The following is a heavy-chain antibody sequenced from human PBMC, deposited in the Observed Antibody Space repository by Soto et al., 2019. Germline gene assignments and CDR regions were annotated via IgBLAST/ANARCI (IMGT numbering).Heavy chain of an antibody. J-gene: IGHJ4*02. D-gene: IGHD5-12*01. V-gene: IGHV1-8*01. CDR1: GYTFTSYD. Sequence: QVQLVQSGAEVKKPGASVKVSCKASGYTFTSYDINWVRQATGQGLEWMGRMNPNSGDTGFARKFQGRLTMTRNTSISTDYMELSGLRSEDTAIYYCARDDGGYAYIGYWGQGTLVTVSS. CDR3: ARDDGGYAYIGY. CDR2: MNPNSGDT.